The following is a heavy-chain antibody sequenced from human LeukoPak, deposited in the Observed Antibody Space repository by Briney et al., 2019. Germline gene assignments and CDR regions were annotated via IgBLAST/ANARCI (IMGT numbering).Heavy chain of an antibody. Sequence: GGSLRLSCAASGFTFSSYAMHWVRQAPGKGLEWVAVISYDGSNKYYADSVKGRFTISRDNSKNTLYLQMNSLRAEDTAVYYCAKKTGDIRYFDYWGQGTLVTVSS. D-gene: IGHD7-27*01. CDR1: GFTFSSYA. CDR3: AKKTGDIRYFDY. J-gene: IGHJ4*02. V-gene: IGHV3-30*04. CDR2: ISYDGSNK.